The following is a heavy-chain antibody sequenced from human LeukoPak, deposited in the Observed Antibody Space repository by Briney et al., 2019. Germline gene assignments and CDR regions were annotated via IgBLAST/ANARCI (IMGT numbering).Heavy chain of an antibody. CDR1: GFTFSSYA. J-gene: IGHJ4*02. Sequence: GGSLRLPCAASGFTFSSYAMSWVRQAPGKGLEWVSAISGSGGSTYYADSVKGRFTISRDNSKNTLYLQMNSLGAEDTAVYYCAKVTTRDGYKFDYWGQGTLVTVSS. CDR2: ISGSGGST. CDR3: AKVTTRDGYKFDY. D-gene: IGHD5-24*01. V-gene: IGHV3-23*01.